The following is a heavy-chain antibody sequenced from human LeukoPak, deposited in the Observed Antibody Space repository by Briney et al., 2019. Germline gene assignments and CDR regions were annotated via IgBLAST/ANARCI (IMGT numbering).Heavy chain of an antibody. CDR2: ISGYTSNT. J-gene: IGHJ4*02. D-gene: IGHD6-13*01. V-gene: IGHV1-18*01. CDR1: GYSFTNYG. CDR3: ARAPRVASTGRFDY. Sequence: GASVKVSFTASGYSFTNYGVNWMRQAPGQGLEWLGGISGYTSNTDYAQKFQGRVTMTTDTSTTTAYMELRSLRSDDTAVYYCARAPRVASTGRFDYWGQGTLVTVSS.